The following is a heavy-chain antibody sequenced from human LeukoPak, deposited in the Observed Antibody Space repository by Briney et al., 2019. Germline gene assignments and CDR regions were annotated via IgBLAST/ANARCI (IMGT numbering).Heavy chain of an antibody. D-gene: IGHD3-22*01. CDR1: GGSISSGFYY. V-gene: IGHV4-61*02. CDR2: IYTSGST. Sequence: PSETLSLTCTVSGGSISSGFYYWSWIRQPAGKGLEWIGRIYTSGSTNYNPSLKSRISISVDTSKNQFSLQLNSVTPEDTAVYYCAREDSSGLDYWGQGTLVTVSS. CDR3: AREDSSGLDY. J-gene: IGHJ4*02.